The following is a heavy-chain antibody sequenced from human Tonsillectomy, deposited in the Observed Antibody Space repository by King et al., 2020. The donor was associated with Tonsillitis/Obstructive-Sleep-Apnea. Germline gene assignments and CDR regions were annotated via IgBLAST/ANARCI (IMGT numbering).Heavy chain of an antibody. CDR3: ARGYCSSTSCSAELEFRYYYYYMDV. Sequence: VQLQQWGAGLLKPSETLSLTCAVYGGSFSGYYWSWIRQPPGKGLEWIGEINHSGSTNYNPSLKSRVTISVDTSKNQFSLKLSSVTAADTAVYYCARGYCSSTSCSAELEFRYYYYYMDVWGKGTTVTVSS. V-gene: IGHV4-34*01. D-gene: IGHD2-2*01. CDR1: GGSFSGYY. CDR2: INHSGST. J-gene: IGHJ6*03.